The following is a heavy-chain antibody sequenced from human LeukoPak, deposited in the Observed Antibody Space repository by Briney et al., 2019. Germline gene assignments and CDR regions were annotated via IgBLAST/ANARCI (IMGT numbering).Heavy chain of an antibody. V-gene: IGHV4-39*07. D-gene: IGHD3-9*01. Sequence: KPSETLSLTCTVSGGSISGSSYYWGWIRQPPGKGLEWIGSIYYSGSTYYNPSLKSRVTISVDTSKNQFSLKLSSVTAADTAVYYCARNPPIYDILTGWSRAFDIWGQGTMVTVSS. CDR1: GGSISGSSYY. CDR2: IYYSGST. J-gene: IGHJ3*02. CDR3: ARNPPIYDILTGWSRAFDI.